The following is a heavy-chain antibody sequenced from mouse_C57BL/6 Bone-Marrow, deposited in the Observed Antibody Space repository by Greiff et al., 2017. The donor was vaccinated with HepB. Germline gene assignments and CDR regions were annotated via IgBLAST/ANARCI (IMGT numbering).Heavy chain of an antibody. J-gene: IGHJ1*03. CDR1: GFTFSDYY. V-gene: IGHV5-16*01. D-gene: IGHD1-1*01. CDR2: INYDGSST. CDR3: ARGTVGEYFDV. Sequence: DVKLVESEGGLVQPGSSMKLSCTASGFTFSDYYMAWVRQVPEKGLEWVANINYDGSSTYYLDSLKSRFIISRDNAKNILYLQMSSLKSEDTATYYCARGTVGEYFDVWGTGTTVTVSS.